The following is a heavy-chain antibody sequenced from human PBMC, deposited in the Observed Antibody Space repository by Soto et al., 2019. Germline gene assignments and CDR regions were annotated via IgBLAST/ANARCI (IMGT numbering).Heavy chain of an antibody. D-gene: IGHD2-8*02. J-gene: IGHJ4*02. CDR2: INHSGST. CDR3: ARDKITGLFDY. V-gene: IGHV4-34*01. Sequence: QVQLQQWGAGLLKPSETLSLTCAVHGGSFSGYDWTWIRQPPGTGLEWSGEINHSGSTNYNPSLKSRVTISVDTSKNQFSLKLTSVTAADTAVYYCARDKITGLFDYWGQGTLVTVSS. CDR1: GGSFSGYD.